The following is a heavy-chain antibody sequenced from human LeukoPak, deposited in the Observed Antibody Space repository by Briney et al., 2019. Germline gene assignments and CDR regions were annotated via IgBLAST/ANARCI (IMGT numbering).Heavy chain of an antibody. J-gene: IGHJ2*01. CDR1: GFTFSSYS. Sequence: PGGSLRLSCAASGFTFSSYSMNCGRQAPGEGLGWVSSISSSSSYIYYADSVKGRFTISRDTAKNSLYLQMNSLRAEDTALYYCARAFAGAPFDLWGRGTLVTVSS. V-gene: IGHV3-21*01. D-gene: IGHD3-10*01. CDR2: ISSSSSYI. CDR3: ARAFAGAPFDL.